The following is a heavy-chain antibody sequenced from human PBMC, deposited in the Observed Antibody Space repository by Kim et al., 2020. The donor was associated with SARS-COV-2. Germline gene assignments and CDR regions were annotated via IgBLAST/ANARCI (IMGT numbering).Heavy chain of an antibody. CDR2: IYYSGST. CDR1: GGSISSGDYY. CDR3: ARADYGDLPYPLSYWYFDL. D-gene: IGHD4-17*01. V-gene: IGHV4-30-4*01. Sequence: SETLSLTCTVSGGSISSGDYYWSWIRQPPGKGLEWIGYIYYSGSTYYNPSLKSRVTISVDTTKNQFYLKLSSVTAADTAVYYCARADYGDLPYPLSYWYFDLWGRGTLVTVSS. J-gene: IGHJ2*01.